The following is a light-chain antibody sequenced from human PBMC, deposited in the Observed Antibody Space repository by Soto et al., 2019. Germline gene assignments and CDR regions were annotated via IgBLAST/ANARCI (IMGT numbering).Light chain of an antibody. J-gene: IGKJ5*01. CDR2: GAS. CDR3: QQYGGSPAIT. CDR1: QGISSW. Sequence: TQSPSSVSASVGDRVTITCRASQGISSWLAWYQQKPGQAPRLLIYGASSRATGIPDRFRASASGTDFTLTISRLEPEDFAVYFCQQYGGSPAITFGQGTRLEI. V-gene: IGKV3-20*01.